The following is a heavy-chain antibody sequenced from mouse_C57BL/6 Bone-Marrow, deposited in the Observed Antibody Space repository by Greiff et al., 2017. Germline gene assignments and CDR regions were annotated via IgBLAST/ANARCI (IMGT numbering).Heavy chain of an antibody. D-gene: IGHD1-1*01. J-gene: IGHJ4*01. V-gene: IGHV5-17*01. CDR2: ISSGSSTI. CDR1: GFTFSDYG. Sequence: DVMLVESGGGLVKPGGSLKLSCAASGFTFSDYGMHWVRQAPEKGLEWVAYISSGSSTIYYADTVKGRFTISRDNAKNTLFLQMTSLRSEDTAMYYCAITTVVATDATDYWGQGTSVTVSS. CDR3: AITTVVATDATDY.